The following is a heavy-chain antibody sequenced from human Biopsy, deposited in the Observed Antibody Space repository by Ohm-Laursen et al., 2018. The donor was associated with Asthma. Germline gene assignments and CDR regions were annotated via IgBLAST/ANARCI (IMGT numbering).Heavy chain of an antibody. J-gene: IGHJ4*02. Sequence: SLRLSCTASGFTFSNYGMHWVRQAPGQGLDWVAVISFDGTNRNYTDSVKGRFTISRDNSRNTLHLEMNSLRAEDTAVYFCAKEVFPGWELRRGPDSWGQGTLVTASS. CDR1: GFTFSNYG. V-gene: IGHV3-30*18. D-gene: IGHD1-26*01. CDR3: AKEVFPGWELRRGPDS. CDR2: ISFDGTNR.